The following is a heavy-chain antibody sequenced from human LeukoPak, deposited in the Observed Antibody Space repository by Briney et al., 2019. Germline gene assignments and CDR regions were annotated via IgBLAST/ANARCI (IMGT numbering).Heavy chain of an antibody. CDR1: GGSISSGSYY. Sequence: SETLSLTCTVSGGSISSGSYYWSWIRQPAGKGLEWIGRIYTSGSTNYNPSLKSRVTISVDTSKNQFSLKLSSVTAADTAVYYCARGVVPAAIGAFDICGQGTMVTVSS. D-gene: IGHD2-2*01. J-gene: IGHJ3*02. V-gene: IGHV4-61*02. CDR2: IYTSGST. CDR3: ARGVVPAAIGAFDI.